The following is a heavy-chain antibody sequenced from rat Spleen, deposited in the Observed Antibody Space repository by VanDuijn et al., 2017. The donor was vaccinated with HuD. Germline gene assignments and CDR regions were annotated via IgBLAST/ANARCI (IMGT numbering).Heavy chain of an antibody. CDR2: ITTGGGST. V-gene: IGHV5-27*01. Sequence: EVQLVESGGGLVQPGSPLKLSCAASGFTFSNYDMAWVRQAPTKGLEWVAYITTGGGSTFYRDSVKGRFTISRDNAKSTLYLQMDSLRSEDTATYYCTTGTIAAPYWYFDLWGPGTMVTVSS. CDR1: GFTFSNYD. D-gene: IGHD1-2*01. J-gene: IGHJ1*01. CDR3: TTGTIAAPYWYFDL.